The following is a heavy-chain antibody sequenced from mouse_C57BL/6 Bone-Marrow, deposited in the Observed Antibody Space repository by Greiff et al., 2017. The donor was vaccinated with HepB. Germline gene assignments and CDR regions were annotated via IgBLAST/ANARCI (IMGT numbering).Heavy chain of an antibody. D-gene: IGHD1-1*01. CDR1: GFNITDYY. Sequence: EVQLQQSGAELVKPGASVKLSCTASGFNITDYYMHWVKQRPEQGLEWIGRIDPEDGDTKYAPKFQGKATLTADTSSNTAYLQLSSLTSEDTAVYYGARDGSSAYHFDYWGQGTTLTVSS. CDR3: ARDGSSAYHFDY. J-gene: IGHJ2*01. V-gene: IGHV14-2*01. CDR2: IDPEDGDT.